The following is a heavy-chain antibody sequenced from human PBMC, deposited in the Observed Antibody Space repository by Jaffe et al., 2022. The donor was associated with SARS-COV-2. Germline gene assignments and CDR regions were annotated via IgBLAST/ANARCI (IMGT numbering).Heavy chain of an antibody. CDR3: AKWQIEWLRGDSYGSFDY. CDR1: GFTFSSYA. D-gene: IGHD5-18*01. V-gene: IGHV3-23*01. Sequence: EVQLLESGGGLVQPGGSLRLSCAASGFTFSSYAMSWVRQAPGKGLEWVSAISGSGGSTYYADSVKGRFTISRDNSKNTLYLQMNSLRAEDTAVYYCAKWQIEWLRGDSYGSFDYWGQGTLVTVSS. J-gene: IGHJ4*02. CDR2: ISGSGGST.